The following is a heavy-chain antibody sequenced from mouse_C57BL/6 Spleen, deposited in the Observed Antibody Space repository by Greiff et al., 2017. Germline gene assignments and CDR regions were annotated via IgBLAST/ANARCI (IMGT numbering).Heavy chain of an antibody. V-gene: IGHV1-22*01. CDR2: INPNNGGT. D-gene: IGHD1-1*01. Sequence: EVQLQESGPELVKPGASVKMSCKASGYTFTDYNMHWVKQSHGKSLEWIGYINPNNGGTSYNQKFKGKATLTVNKSSSTAYMELRSLTSEDSAVYYCANYYYGSRRAMDYWGQGTSVTVSS. J-gene: IGHJ4*01. CDR1: GYTFTDYN. CDR3: ANYYYGSRRAMDY.